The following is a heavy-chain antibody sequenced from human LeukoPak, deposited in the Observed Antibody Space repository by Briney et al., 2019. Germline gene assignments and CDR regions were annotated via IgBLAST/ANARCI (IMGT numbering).Heavy chain of an antibody. D-gene: IGHD3-3*01. CDR2: INHSGST. Sequence: PSETLSLTCAVYGGSFSGYYWSWIRQPPGKGLEWIGEINHSGSTNYNPSLKSRVTISVDTSKNQFSLKLSSVTAADTAVYYCAREGGYDFWSGYCTKRHAFDIWGQGTMVTVSS. CDR3: AREGGYDFWSGYCTKRHAFDI. V-gene: IGHV4-34*01. CDR1: GGSFSGYY. J-gene: IGHJ3*02.